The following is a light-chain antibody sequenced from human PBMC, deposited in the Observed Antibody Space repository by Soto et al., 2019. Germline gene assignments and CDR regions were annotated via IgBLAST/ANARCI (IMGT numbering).Light chain of an antibody. J-gene: IGKJ5*01. CDR2: GAS. Sequence: EIVMTHSPATLSVSPGERATLSCRASQSVSSNLAWYQQKPGQAPRLLIYGASTRATGIPARFSGSGSGTEFTLTISSLQSEDFAVYFCQQYDNWPPITFGQGTRLEIK. CDR3: QQYDNWPPIT. CDR1: QSVSSN. V-gene: IGKV3-15*01.